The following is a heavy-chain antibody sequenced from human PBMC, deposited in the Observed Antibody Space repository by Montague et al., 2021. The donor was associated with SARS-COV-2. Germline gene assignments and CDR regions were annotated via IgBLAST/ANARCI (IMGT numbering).Heavy chain of an antibody. CDR2: ISTSAYTT. CDR3: TRDYRSIVGDGLDI. J-gene: IGHJ4*02. Sequence: SLRLSCAASGFTFSNYDMNWVRQAPGKGPEWISYISTSAYTTSYAGSVKGRFTISRDNGKNSLYLQMNSLRVEDTAVYYCTRDYRSIVGDGLDIWGQGNLVTVSS. V-gene: IGHV3-48*03. CDR1: GFTFSNYD. D-gene: IGHD3-16*02.